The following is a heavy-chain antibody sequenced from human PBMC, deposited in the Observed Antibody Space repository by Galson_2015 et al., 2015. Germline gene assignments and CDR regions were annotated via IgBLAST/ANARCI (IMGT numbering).Heavy chain of an antibody. Sequence: SVKVSCKVSGYTLTELSMHWVRQAPGKGLEWMGGFDPEDGETIYAQKFQGRVTMTEDTSTDTAYMELSSLRSEDTAVYYCATGVLGYCSGGNCHNWFDPWGQGTLVTVSS. CDR2: FDPEDGET. CDR3: ATGVLGYCSGGNCHNWFDP. CDR1: GYTLTELS. D-gene: IGHD2-15*01. V-gene: IGHV1-24*01. J-gene: IGHJ5*02.